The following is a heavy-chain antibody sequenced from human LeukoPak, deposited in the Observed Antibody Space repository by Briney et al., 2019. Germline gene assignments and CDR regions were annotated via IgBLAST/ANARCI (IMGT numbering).Heavy chain of an antibody. CDR3: AREDGGNPSG. Sequence: PSETLSLTCTDSGGSISSYYWSWIRQPPGKGLEWIGYIYYSGSTNYNPSLKSRVTISVDPSKNQFSLKLSSVTAADTAVYYCAREDGGNPSGWGQGTLVTVSS. V-gene: IGHV4-59*01. CDR2: IYYSGST. D-gene: IGHD4-23*01. J-gene: IGHJ4*02. CDR1: GGSISSYY.